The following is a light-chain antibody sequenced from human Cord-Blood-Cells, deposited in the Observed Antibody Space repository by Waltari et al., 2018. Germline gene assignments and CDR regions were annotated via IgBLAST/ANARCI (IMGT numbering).Light chain of an antibody. CDR2: KAS. Sequence: DIQMTQSPSTLSASVGDRVTITCRASQSISSWLAWYPQKPGKAPKLLIYKASSLESGVPSRFSGSGSGTEFTLTISSLQAEDVAVYYCQQYYSTPYTFGQGTKLEIK. V-gene: IGKV1-5*03. J-gene: IGKJ2*01. CDR3: QQYYSTPYT. CDR1: QSISSW.